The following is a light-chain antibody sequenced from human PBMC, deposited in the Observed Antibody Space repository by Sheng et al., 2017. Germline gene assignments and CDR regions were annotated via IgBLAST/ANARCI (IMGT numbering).Light chain of an antibody. CDR1: QGISSY. CDR3: QQYNSYPWT. Sequence: AIRMTQSPSSFSASTGDRVTITCRASQGISSYLAWYQQKPGKAPKLLIYAASTLQSGVPSRFSGSGSGTEFTLTISSLQPDDFATYYCQQYNSYPWTFGQGTKVGNQT. CDR2: AAS. V-gene: IGKV1-8*01. J-gene: IGKJ1*01.